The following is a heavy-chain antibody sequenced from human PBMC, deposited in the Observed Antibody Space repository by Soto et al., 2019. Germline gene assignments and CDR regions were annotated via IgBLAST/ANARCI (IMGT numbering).Heavy chain of an antibody. J-gene: IGHJ4*02. V-gene: IGHV1-8*01. CDR1: GYTFISYD. Sequence: QVPLVQSGAEVKKPGASVKVSCKASGYTFISYDINWVRQATGQGLEWMGWMNPNSGHTGYAQKFQGRVTMTWNTSISTAYMELSSLRSEDTAMYYCTRDGGIAARHPGGYWGQGTLVTVSS. CDR2: MNPNSGHT. D-gene: IGHD6-6*01. CDR3: TRDGGIAARHPGGY.